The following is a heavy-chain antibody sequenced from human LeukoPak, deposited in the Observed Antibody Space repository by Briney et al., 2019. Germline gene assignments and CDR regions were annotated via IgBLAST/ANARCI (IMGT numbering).Heavy chain of an antibody. J-gene: IGHJ4*02. CDR1: GGSVSSGSYY. D-gene: IGHD3-22*01. V-gene: IGHV4-61*01. CDR3: ARVWGGTYYYDSSGYYQHFDY. Sequence: SETLSLTCTVSGGSVSSGSYYWSRIRQPPGKGLEWIGYIYYSGSTNYNPSLKSRVTISVDTSKNQFSLKLSSVTAADTAVYYCARVWGGTYYYDSSGYYQHFDYWGQGTLVTVSS. CDR2: IYYSGST.